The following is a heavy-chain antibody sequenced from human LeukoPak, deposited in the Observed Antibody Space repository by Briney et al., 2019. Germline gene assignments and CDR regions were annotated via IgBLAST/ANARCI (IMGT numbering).Heavy chain of an antibody. CDR1: RFTFSSYG. CDR2: ISYDGSNK. J-gene: IGHJ4*02. D-gene: IGHD6-19*01. V-gene: IGHV3-30*18. Sequence: PGGSLRLSCAASRFTFSSYGMHWVRQAPGKGLEWVAVISYDGSNKYYADSVKGRFTISRDNSKNTLYLQMNSLRAEDTAVYYCAKKISGWRIPGDFWGQGTLVTVSS. CDR3: AKKISGWRIPGDF.